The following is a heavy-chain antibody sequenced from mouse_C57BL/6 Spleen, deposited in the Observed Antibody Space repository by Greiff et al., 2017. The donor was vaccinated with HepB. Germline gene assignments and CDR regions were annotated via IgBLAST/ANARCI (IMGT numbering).Heavy chain of an antibody. Sequence: VQLQQSGPELVKPGASVKISCKASGYTFTDYYMNWVKQSHGKSLEWIGDINPNNGGTSYNQKFKGKATLTVDKSSSTAYMELRRLTSEDSAVYYCARAGPYYFDYWGQGTTLTVSS. CDR2: INPNNGGT. D-gene: IGHD3-1*01. CDR1: GYTFTDYY. J-gene: IGHJ2*01. V-gene: IGHV1-26*01. CDR3: ARAGPYYFDY.